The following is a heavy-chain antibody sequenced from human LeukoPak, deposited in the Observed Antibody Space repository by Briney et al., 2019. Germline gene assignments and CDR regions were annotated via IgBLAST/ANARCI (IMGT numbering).Heavy chain of an antibody. Sequence: SQTLSLTCTVSGGSISSGSYHWSWIRQPAGKGLEWIGRIYTSGSTNYNPSLKSRVTISVDTSKNQFSLKLSSVTAADTAVYYCARSPYCSSTSCYSRTDASDIWGQGTMVTVSS. CDR1: GGSISSGSYH. V-gene: IGHV4-61*02. D-gene: IGHD2-2*02. CDR2: IYTSGST. J-gene: IGHJ3*02. CDR3: ARSPYCSSTSCYSRTDASDI.